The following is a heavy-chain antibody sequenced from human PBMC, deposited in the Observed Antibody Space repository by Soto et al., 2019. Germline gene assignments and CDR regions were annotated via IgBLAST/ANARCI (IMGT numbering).Heavy chain of an antibody. CDR1: GFTFSSYW. V-gene: IGHV3-74*01. CDR2: INSDGSST. D-gene: IGHD4-17*01. Sequence: GGSLRLSCAASGFTFSSYWMHWVRQTPGKGLVWVSRINSDGSSTSYADSVKGRFTISRDKAKNTLYLQMNSLRAEDTAVYYCARSDYGGWFDPWGQGTLVTVSS. J-gene: IGHJ5*02. CDR3: ARSDYGGWFDP.